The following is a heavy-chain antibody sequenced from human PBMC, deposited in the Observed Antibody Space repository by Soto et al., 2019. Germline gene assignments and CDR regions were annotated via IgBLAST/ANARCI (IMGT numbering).Heavy chain of an antibody. CDR1: GYSFTSYW. CDR2: IYPGDSDT. V-gene: IGHV5-51*01. D-gene: IGHD6-13*01. Sequence: GESLKISCKDSGYSFTSYWIGWVRQMPGKGLEWMGIIYPGDSDTRYSPYFQGQVTISADTYISTAYLQWRNLKASDTAMYYCSRHKTDSSSWEGLVDYYYGMDVWGQGTTVTVAS. J-gene: IGHJ6*02. CDR3: SRHKTDSSSWEGLVDYYYGMDV.